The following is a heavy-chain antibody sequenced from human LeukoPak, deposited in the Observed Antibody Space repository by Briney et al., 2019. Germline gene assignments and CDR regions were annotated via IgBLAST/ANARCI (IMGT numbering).Heavy chain of an antibody. V-gene: IGHV4-39*01. D-gene: IGHD2-21*01. CDR2: IYYSGST. CDR3: ATRLVVVIAQEGPVDY. J-gene: IGHJ4*02. Sequence: SETLSLTCTVSGGSISSSSYYWGCIRQPPGKGLECIGSIYYSGSTYYNPSLKSRVTISVDTSKNQFSLKLSSVTAADPAVYYCATRLVVVIAQEGPVDYWGQGTLVTVSS. CDR1: GGSISSSSYY.